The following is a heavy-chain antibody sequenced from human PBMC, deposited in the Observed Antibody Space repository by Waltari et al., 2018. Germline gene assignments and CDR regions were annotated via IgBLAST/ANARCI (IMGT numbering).Heavy chain of an antibody. V-gene: IGHV3-23*01. D-gene: IGHD2-15*01. CDR1: GFPFSHYA. J-gene: IGHJ4*02. CDR2: ISGSGGGT. CDR3: AKVRSVDVEAATNY. Sequence: EVQLLESGGGLVQPGGSLRLSCAASGFPFSHYAMSWVRQVPGKGLEWVSAISGSGGGTYYADSVKGRFTISRDNSKNTLYVQMSSLRAEDTAVYYCAKVRSVDVEAATNYWGQGILVTVSS.